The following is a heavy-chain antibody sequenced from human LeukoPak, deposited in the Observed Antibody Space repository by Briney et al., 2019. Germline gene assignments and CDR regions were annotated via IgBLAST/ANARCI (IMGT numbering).Heavy chain of an antibody. D-gene: IGHD6-13*01. Sequence: EPSETLSLTCAVYGESLNSYYWSWVRQPPGEGLEWIGEIYESGTTEYNPSLKSRVTISVDTSKNQFSLKLSSVTAADTAVYYCATGIAAAGRGYWGQGTLVTVSS. CDR2: IYESGTT. V-gene: IGHV4-34*01. CDR1: GESLNSYY. CDR3: ATGIAAAGRGY. J-gene: IGHJ4*02.